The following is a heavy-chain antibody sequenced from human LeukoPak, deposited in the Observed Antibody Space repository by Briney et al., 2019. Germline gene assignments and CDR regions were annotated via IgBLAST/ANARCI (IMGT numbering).Heavy chain of an antibody. V-gene: IGHV3-21*06. CDR2: ISSSSSYI. CDR1: GFTFSSYS. J-gene: IGHJ4*02. CDR3: ATDGDSFEF. Sequence: PGGSLRLSCAASGFTFSSYSMNWVRQAPGKGLEWVSSISSSSSYIYYADSVKGRFTISRDNAKDLLYLQMNSLGAEDTAIYYCATDGDSFEFWGQGTLVTVSS. D-gene: IGHD3-3*01.